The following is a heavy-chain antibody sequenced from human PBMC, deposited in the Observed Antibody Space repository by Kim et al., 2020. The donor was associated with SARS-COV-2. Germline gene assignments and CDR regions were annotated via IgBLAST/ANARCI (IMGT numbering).Heavy chain of an antibody. CDR2: INGRGNNI. Sequence: GGSLRLSCSASGFSFSDFEMNWVRQAPGKGLEWVSYINGRGNNIYYADSVKGRFSISRDNAKNSLSLQMNSLRAEDTAIYYCARADGYTFDSWGQGTLVT. J-gene: IGHJ4*02. CDR1: GFSFSDFE. CDR3: ARADGYTFDS. V-gene: IGHV3-48*03. D-gene: IGHD5-18*01.